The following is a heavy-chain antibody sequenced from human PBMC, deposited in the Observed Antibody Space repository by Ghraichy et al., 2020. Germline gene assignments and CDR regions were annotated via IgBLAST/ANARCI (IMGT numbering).Heavy chain of an antibody. V-gene: IGHV3-30*02. CDR3: AKAVYDEAFEVRYIRVFDY. J-gene: IGHJ4*02. CDR2: IRYDGSNK. Sequence: GGSLRLSCAASGFTFSSYGMHWVRQAPGKGLEWVAFIRYDGSNKYYADSVKGRFTISRDNSKNTLYLQMNSLRAEDTAVYYCAKAVYDEAFEVRYIRVFDYWGQGTLVTVSS. CDR1: GFTFSSYG. D-gene: IGHD3-16*01.